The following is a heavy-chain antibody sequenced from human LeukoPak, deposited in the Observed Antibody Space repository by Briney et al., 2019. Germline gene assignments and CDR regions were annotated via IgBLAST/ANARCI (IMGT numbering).Heavy chain of an antibody. J-gene: IGHJ4*02. CDR1: GFTFSSYA. D-gene: IGHD3-22*01. Sequence: GGSLRLSCAASGFTFSSYAMSWVRQAPGKGLEWVSAISGSGDSTYYGDSVKGRFTISRDNSKNTLYLQMNSLRAEDTAVYYCASTPDFYDSSGYFYWGQGTLVTVSS. V-gene: IGHV3-23*01. CDR3: ASTPDFYDSSGYFY. CDR2: ISGSGDST.